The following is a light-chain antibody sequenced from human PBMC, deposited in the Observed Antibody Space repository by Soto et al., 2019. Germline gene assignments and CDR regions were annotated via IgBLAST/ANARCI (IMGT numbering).Light chain of an antibody. CDR2: DVS. CDR3: CSYAGSYTWV. V-gene: IGLV2-11*01. J-gene: IGLJ3*02. Sequence: QYALTQPRSVSGSPGQSVTISCTGTSSDVGGYNYVSWYQQHPGKAPKLMIYDVSKRPSGVPDRFSVSKSGNTASLTISGLQAEDEADYYCCSYAGSYTWVFGGGTKVTVL. CDR1: SSDVGGYNY.